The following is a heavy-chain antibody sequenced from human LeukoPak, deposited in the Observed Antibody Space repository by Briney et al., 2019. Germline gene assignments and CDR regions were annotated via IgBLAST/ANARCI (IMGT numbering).Heavy chain of an antibody. CDR1: GVSISDYY. D-gene: IGHD4-23*01. CDR3: ARGSNSMSYYYYYMDV. Sequence: PSETLSLTCAVSGVSISDYYWSWIRQCPGKGLEWIGEVSPGGYTNYNPSLKSRVIISEDTSESHLSLRLRSVTAADTAVYYCARGSNSMSYYYYYMDVWGKGTTVTVSS. J-gene: IGHJ6*03. CDR2: VSPGGYT. V-gene: IGHV4-34*01.